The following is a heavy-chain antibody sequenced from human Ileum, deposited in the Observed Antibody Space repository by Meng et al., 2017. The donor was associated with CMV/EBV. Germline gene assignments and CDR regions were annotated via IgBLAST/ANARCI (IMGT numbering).Heavy chain of an antibody. Sequence: GSFLGSFWRWIRQAPGKVLEWIGEVYYSGSTNYNPSLNSRVTISLDTPKNRFSLNLSSVTAADTAMYYCARGKSSAVGTWFDPWGRGTLVTVSS. CDR2: VYYSGST. V-gene: IGHV4-34*01. D-gene: IGHD2-21*02. J-gene: IGHJ5*02. CDR3: ARGKSSAVGTWFDP. CDR1: GSFLGSF.